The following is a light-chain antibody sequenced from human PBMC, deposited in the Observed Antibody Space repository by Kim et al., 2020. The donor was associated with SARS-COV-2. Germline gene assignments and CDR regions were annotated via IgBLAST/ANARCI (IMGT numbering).Light chain of an antibody. CDR1: SGHSRYA. J-gene: IGLJ3*02. CDR3: ETWDSGNWV. V-gene: IGLV4-69*01. Sequence: QPALTQSPSASASLGASVKLTCTLSSGHSRYAIAWHQQQPEKGPRYLMKVKSDGSHDKGDGIPDRFSGSSSGAERYLTISSLQSEDEADYYCETWDSGNWVFGGGTQLTVL. CDR2: VKSDGSH.